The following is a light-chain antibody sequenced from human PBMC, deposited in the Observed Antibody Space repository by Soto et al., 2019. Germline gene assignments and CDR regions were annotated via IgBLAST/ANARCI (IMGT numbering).Light chain of an antibody. J-gene: IGKJ2*01. CDR1: QSVSGSY. V-gene: IGKV3-20*01. CDR3: LQYGSFAYT. Sequence: EIVLTQSPGTLSLSPGERATLSCRASQSVSGSYFAWYQQKPGQAPRLLIYDASSRATGIPDRFRGSVSGTDFTLTISRREPEDFAVYYCLQYGSFAYTFGQGTKLEIK. CDR2: DAS.